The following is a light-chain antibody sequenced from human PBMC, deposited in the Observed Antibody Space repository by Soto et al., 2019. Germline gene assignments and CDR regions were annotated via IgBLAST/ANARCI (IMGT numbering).Light chain of an antibody. CDR3: LQYNSHPWT. J-gene: IGKJ1*01. CDR2: ATS. CDR1: PGIRND. V-gene: IGKV1-17*01. Sequence: DIQMTQSPSSLSASVGDRVTITCRASPGIRNDLAWYQQEPGKAPKRLIYATSSLQSGVPSRFSGSGSGTEFTLTISSLQPEDLATYYCLQYNSHPWTFGQGTKMEI.